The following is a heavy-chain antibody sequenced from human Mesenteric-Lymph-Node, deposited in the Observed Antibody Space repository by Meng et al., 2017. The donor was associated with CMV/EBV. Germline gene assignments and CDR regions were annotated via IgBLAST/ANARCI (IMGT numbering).Heavy chain of an antibody. V-gene: IGHV2-5*01. Sequence: LSTSGVGLGCIRQPAGEAHGWLGLIYWNDTKRNSPSLKSRLTITKDTSKHQVALTIRDMHPVDTATYFCAHGPYITAWTRTGGYFDYWGQGILVTVSS. CDR2: IYWNDTK. CDR1: LSTSGVG. D-gene: IGHD3/OR15-3a*01. CDR3: AHGPYITAWTRTGGYFDY. J-gene: IGHJ4*02.